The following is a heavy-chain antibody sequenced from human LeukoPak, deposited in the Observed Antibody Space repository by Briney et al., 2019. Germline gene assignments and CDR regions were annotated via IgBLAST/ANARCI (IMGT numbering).Heavy chain of an antibody. V-gene: IGHV5-51*01. CDR3: ARCPGGYYYYMDV. Sequence: GESLKISCKGSGYSFTSYWIGWVRQMPGKGLGGMGIIYPGDSDTRYSPSFQGQVTISADKSISTAYLQWSSLKASDTAMYYCARCPGGYYYYMDVWGKGTTVTISS. CDR1: GYSFTSYW. CDR2: IYPGDSDT. D-gene: IGHD3-10*01. J-gene: IGHJ6*03.